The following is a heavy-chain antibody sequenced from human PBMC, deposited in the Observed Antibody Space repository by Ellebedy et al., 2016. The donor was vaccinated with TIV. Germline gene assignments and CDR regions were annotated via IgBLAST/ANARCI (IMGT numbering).Heavy chain of an antibody. J-gene: IGHJ4*02. CDR1: GFTFGGFG. CDR2: ISYDGTNK. V-gene: IGHV3-30-3*01. CDR3: TKGLVYVAGATSGVDH. D-gene: IGHD6-19*01. Sequence: GESLKISCAGSGFTFGGFGIHWVRQAPGQGLEWVAVISYDGTNKDYADSVKGRFTISRDNSKNTLYLQMNSLRAEDTAIYYCTKGLVYVAGATSGVDHWGQGNLVSVSS.